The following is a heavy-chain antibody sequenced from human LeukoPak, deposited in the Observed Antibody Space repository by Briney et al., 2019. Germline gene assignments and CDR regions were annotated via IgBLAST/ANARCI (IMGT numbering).Heavy chain of an antibody. D-gene: IGHD3-9*01. Sequence: GPCLRPSCAASGFTFSSYGMHWVRHAPGKGLEWVAVIWYDGSNKYYADSVKGRFTISRDNSKNTLYLQMNSLRAEDTAVYYCARAAQFTIFYGMDVWGKGTTVTVSS. CDR2: IWYDGSNK. CDR3: ARAAQFTIFYGMDV. V-gene: IGHV3-33*01. CDR1: GFTFSSYG. J-gene: IGHJ6*04.